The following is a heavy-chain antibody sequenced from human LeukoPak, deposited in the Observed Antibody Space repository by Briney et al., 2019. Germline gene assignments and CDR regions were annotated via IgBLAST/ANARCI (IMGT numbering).Heavy chain of an antibody. CDR2: ITSCDGTT. Sequence: QTGGSLILSCAASGFTFTIYAMSWVRQAPGRGLEWVSSITSCDGTTYYAGSVRGRFTISRDNSKNTLYLQMNSLRVEDTAVYFCARDRPNYYGSDGHYYRRDGDYWGQGTLVTVSS. V-gene: IGHV3-23*01. D-gene: IGHD3-22*01. J-gene: IGHJ4*02. CDR1: GFTFTIYA. CDR3: ARDRPNYYGSDGHYYRRDGDY.